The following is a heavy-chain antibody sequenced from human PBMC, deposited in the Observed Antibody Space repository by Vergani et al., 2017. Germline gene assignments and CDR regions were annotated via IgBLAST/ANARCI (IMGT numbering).Heavy chain of an antibody. CDR1: GFTFSSYA. Sequence: VQLLESGGGLVQPGGSLRLSCAASGFTFSSYAMHWVRQAPGKGLEWVAVISYDGSNKYYADSVKGRFTISRDNSKNTLYLQMNSLRAEDTAVYYCAKVGVAAAELDPWGQGTLVTVSS. CDR2: ISYDGSNK. CDR3: AKVGVAAAELDP. J-gene: IGHJ5*02. V-gene: IGHV3-30-3*01. D-gene: IGHD6-13*01.